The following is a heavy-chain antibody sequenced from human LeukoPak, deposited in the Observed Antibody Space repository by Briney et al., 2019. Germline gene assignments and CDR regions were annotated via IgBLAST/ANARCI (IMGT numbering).Heavy chain of an antibody. D-gene: IGHD6-19*01. CDR1: GYSFTSHW. Sequence: GESLKISCKGSGYSFTSHWIGWVRQMPGKGLEWMGIIYPGDSDTRYSPSFQGQVSISADKSISTAYLQWSSLKASDTAMYYCARRSQNIAVAAFDIWGQGTMVTVSS. CDR3: ARRSQNIAVAAFDI. V-gene: IGHV5-51*01. J-gene: IGHJ3*02. CDR2: IYPGDSDT.